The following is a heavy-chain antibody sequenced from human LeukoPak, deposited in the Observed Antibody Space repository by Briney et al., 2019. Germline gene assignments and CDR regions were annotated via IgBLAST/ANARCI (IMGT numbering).Heavy chain of an antibody. V-gene: IGHV3-7*03. J-gene: IGHJ4*02. CDR2: IKQDGSET. CDR1: GFTFNTYW. CDR3: ARVRTHYYDSSENAFDY. Sequence: GGSLRLSCAASGFTFNTYWMNWVRQAPGKGLEWVAKIKQDGSETYYVDSVKGRFTISRDNAKNSLSLQMKSLRAEDTAVYYCARVRTHYYDSSENAFDYWGQGTLVTVSS. D-gene: IGHD3-22*01.